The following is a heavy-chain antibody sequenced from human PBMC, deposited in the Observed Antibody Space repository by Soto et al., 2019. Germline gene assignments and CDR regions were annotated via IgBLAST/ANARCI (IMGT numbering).Heavy chain of an antibody. D-gene: IGHD6-13*01. J-gene: IGHJ6*02. Sequence: PGGSLRLSCAASGFTFDDYAMHWVRQAPGKGLEWVSCISWNSGTIGYADSVKGRFTISRDNAKNSLYLQMSSLRVEDTAFYYWARSPGYIAAAGSVGVDYYGMDVWGQGTTVTVSS. CDR2: ISWNSGTI. CDR3: ARSPGYIAAAGSVGVDYYGMDV. CDR1: GFTFDDYA. V-gene: IGHV3-9*01.